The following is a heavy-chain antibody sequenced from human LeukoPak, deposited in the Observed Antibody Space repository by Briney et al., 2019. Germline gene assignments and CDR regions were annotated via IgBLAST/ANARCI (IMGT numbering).Heavy chain of an antibody. Sequence: SVKVSCKASGYTFTSYAISWVRQAPGQGLEWMGGIIPIFGTANYAQKFQGRVTITADESTSTAYMELSSLRSEDTAVYYCARVSDYSNFNFDYWGQGTLVTVSS. CDR2: IIPIFGTA. V-gene: IGHV1-69*13. D-gene: IGHD4-11*01. CDR3: ARVSDYSNFNFDY. CDR1: GYTFTSYA. J-gene: IGHJ4*02.